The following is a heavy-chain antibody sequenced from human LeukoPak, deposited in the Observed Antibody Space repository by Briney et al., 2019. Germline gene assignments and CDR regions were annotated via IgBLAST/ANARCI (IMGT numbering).Heavy chain of an antibody. CDR1: GFTFSSYT. CDR2: ISSSSTYI. V-gene: IGHV3-21*01. Sequence: GGSLRLSCAASGFTFSSYTMNWVRQGPGKGLEWVSSISSSSTYINYADSLKGRFTISRDNAEKSLYPQMNSLRDEDTAVYYCARAVVMVRGGSGYFDLWGRGTLVAVSS. J-gene: IGHJ2*01. CDR3: ARAVVMVRGGSGYFDL. D-gene: IGHD3-10*01.